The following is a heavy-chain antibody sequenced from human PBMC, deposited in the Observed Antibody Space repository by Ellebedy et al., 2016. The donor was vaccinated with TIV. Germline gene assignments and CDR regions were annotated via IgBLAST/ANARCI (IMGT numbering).Heavy chain of an antibody. J-gene: IGHJ4*02. CDR2: IIPILGTV. CDR3: AREVMLREVVGGNFFDY. V-gene: IGHV1-69*04. D-gene: IGHD3-10*01. Sequence: ASVKVSCKASGGTFSSYAINWVRQAPGQGLEWMGRIIPILGTVNYPQKFQGRVTITADKSTSTSYMDLSKLRSDDTAVYYCAREVMLREVVGGNFFDYWGQGTLVTVSS. CDR1: GGTFSSYA.